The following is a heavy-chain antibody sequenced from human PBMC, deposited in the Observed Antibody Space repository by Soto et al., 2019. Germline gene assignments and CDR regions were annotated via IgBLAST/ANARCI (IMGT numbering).Heavy chain of an antibody. J-gene: IGHJ6*02. Sequence: PGGSLRLSCAASGFTFSSYAMNWVRQAPGKGLEWVSAISGSGGNTYYADSVKGRFTIPRDNSKNTLYLQMNSLRAEDTAVYYCAKEARITMVRGGYYGMDVWGQGTTVTVSS. D-gene: IGHD3-10*01. V-gene: IGHV3-23*01. CDR2: ISGSGGNT. CDR1: GFTFSSYA. CDR3: AKEARITMVRGGYYGMDV.